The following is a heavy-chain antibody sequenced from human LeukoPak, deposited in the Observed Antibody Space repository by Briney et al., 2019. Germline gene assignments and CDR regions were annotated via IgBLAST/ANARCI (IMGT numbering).Heavy chain of an antibody. J-gene: IGHJ4*02. D-gene: IGHD2-15*01. Sequence: GRSRRPSCAPSGFTSSNYDMNWFRQGPREGLEWGSYISSSGSSRYSGDPMEGRFTISRENAKNSLYLQMDRLRDEDTAIYYCVKDSPCSGGHCHADYWGQGTLVTVSS. CDR3: VKDSPCSGGHCHADY. CDR1: GFTSSNYD. V-gene: IGHV3-48*03. CDR2: ISSSGSSR.